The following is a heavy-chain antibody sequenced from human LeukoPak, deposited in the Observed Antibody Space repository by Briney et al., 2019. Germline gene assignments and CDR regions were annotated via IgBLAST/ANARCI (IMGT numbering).Heavy chain of an antibody. CDR1: GFTFSSYA. CDR2: MSGSSSSYI. V-gene: IGHV3-21*01. Sequence: PGGSLRLSCAASGFTFSSYAMTWVRQAPGKGLEWVSGMSGSSSSYIYYADSVKGRFTISRDNAKNSLYLQMNSLRAEDTAVYYCARDVCSGGSCYSGFDYWGQGTLVTVSS. D-gene: IGHD2-15*01. CDR3: ARDVCSGGSCYSGFDY. J-gene: IGHJ4*02.